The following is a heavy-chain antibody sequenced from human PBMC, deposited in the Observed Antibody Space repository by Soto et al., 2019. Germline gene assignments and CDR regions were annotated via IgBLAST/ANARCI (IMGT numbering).Heavy chain of an antibody. D-gene: IGHD2-2*01. J-gene: IGHJ3*02. Sequence: QVQLVQSGAEVKKPGASVKVSCKASGYTFTSYAMHWVRQAPGQRLEWMGWINAGNGNTKYSQKFQGRVTITRDTSASTAYMELSSLRSEDTAVYYCARNGGSSTSCYVCAFDIWGQGTMVTVSS. V-gene: IGHV1-3*01. CDR1: GYTFTSYA. CDR2: INAGNGNT. CDR3: ARNGGSSTSCYVCAFDI.